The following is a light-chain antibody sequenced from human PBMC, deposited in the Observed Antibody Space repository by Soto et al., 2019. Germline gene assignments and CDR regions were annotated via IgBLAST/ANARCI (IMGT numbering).Light chain of an antibody. CDR3: QSFDSTLGGLVV. J-gene: IGLJ2*01. CDR1: SSNIGAGYD. V-gene: IGLV1-40*01. Sequence: QSVLTQPPSVSGAPGQRVTLSCTGSSSNIGAGYDVHWYQEFPGRPPQLLIHENSNRPSGVPDRFSGSKIGASASLAISGLQVEDEADYYCQSFDSTLGGLVVFGGGTKLTVL. CDR2: ENS.